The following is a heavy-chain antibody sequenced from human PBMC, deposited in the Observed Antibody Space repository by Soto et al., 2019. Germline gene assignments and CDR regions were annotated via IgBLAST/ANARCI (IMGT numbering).Heavy chain of an antibody. CDR1: GGTFSSYT. J-gene: IGHJ6*02. CDR2: IIPTLGIA. CDR3: ASENHRDYSASGSYSYYYGMDV. D-gene: IGHD3-10*01. Sequence: QVQLVQSGAEVKKPGSSVKVSCKASGGTFSSYTISWVRQAPGQGLEWMGRIIPTLGIANYAQKFQGRVKITAXXXTXXASMELSSLRSEDTAVYYCASENHRDYSASGSYSYYYGMDVWGQGTTVTVSS. V-gene: IGHV1-69*02.